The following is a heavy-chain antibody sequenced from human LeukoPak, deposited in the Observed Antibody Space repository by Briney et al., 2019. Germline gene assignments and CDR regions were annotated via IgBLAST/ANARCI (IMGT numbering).Heavy chain of an antibody. D-gene: IGHD4-17*01. J-gene: IGHJ3*02. V-gene: IGHV4-34*01. Sequence: SETLSLTCTVSGGSISSYYWSWIRQPPGKGLEWIGEINHSGSTNYNPSLKSRVTISVDTSKNQFSLKLSSVTAADTAVYYCARGGTVTDAFDIWGQGTMVTVSS. CDR3: ARGGTVTDAFDI. CDR1: GGSISSYY. CDR2: INHSGST.